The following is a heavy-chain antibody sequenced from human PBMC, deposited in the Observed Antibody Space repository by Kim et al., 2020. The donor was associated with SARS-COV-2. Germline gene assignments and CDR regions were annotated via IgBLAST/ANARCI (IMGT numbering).Heavy chain of an antibody. Sequence: GESLKISCKGSGYSFTSYWISWVRQMPGKGLEWMGRIDPSDSYTNYSPSFQGHVTISADKSISTAYLQWSSLKASDTAMCYCARGYDYVWGSYRNNWFDPWGQGTLVTVSS. J-gene: IGHJ5*02. CDR3: ARGYDYVWGSYRNNWFDP. CDR1: GYSFTSYW. CDR2: IDPSDSYT. V-gene: IGHV5-10-1*01. D-gene: IGHD3-16*02.